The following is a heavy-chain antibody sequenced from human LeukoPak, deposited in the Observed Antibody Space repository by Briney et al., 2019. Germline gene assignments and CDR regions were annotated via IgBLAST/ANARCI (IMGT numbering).Heavy chain of an antibody. Sequence: GGSLRLSCTASGFIFSSYWMSWVRQAPGKGLEWVGRIKSKTDGGTTDYAAPVKGRFTISRDDSKNTLYLQMNSLKTEDTAVYYCTTAGPIYNPDAFDIWGQGTMVTVSS. V-gene: IGHV3-15*01. CDR1: GFIFSSYW. J-gene: IGHJ3*02. D-gene: IGHD1-1*01. CDR2: IKSKTDGGTT. CDR3: TTAGPIYNPDAFDI.